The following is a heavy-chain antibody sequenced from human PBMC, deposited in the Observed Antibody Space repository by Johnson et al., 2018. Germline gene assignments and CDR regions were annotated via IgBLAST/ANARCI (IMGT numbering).Heavy chain of an antibody. CDR1: GFTFTSSA. D-gene: IGHD3-22*01. Sequence: QLVQSGPEVKKPGTSVKVSCKASGFTFTSSAVQWVRQARGQRLEWIGWIVVGSGNTNYAQKFQERVTITRDMSTSTAYMELSSLRSEATAVYYCAAAYYYDSSGGDAFDIWGQGTMVTVSS. CDR2: IVVGSGNT. CDR3: AAAYYYDSSGGDAFDI. J-gene: IGHJ3*02. V-gene: IGHV1-58*01.